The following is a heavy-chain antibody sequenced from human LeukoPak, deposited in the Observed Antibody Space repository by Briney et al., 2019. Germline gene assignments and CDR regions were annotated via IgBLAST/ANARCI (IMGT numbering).Heavy chain of an antibody. CDR2: IIPFFGTA. V-gene: IGHV1-69*06. J-gene: IGHJ4*02. D-gene: IGHD6-6*01. CDR3: AKYSSSITFDY. Sequence: SVKVSCKASGGTFSSYAISWVRQAPGQGLEWMGGIIPFFGTAHYVQKFQGRVTITADKSTSTAYMELSSLRSEDTAVYFCAKYSSSITFDYWGQGTLVTVSS. CDR1: GGTFSSYA.